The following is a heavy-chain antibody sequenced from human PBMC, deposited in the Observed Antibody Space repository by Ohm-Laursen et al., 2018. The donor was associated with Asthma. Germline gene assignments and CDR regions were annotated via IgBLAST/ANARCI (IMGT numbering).Heavy chain of an antibody. CDR3: ARTQAAADSSFDY. Sequence: SQTLSLTCTVSGGSVSSGSYYWSWIRQPPGKGLECIGYTYYTGSTNYNPSLMSRVTISLDTSKNQFSLKVTSVIAADTAVYYCARTQAAADSSFDYWGQGTLVTVSS. V-gene: IGHV4-61*01. D-gene: IGHD6-13*01. CDR2: TYYTGST. J-gene: IGHJ4*02. CDR1: GGSVSSGSYY.